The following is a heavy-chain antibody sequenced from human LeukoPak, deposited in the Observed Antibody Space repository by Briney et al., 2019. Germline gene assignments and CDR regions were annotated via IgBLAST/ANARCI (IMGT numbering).Heavy chain of an antibody. CDR3: GRGIQSFEP. J-gene: IGHJ5*02. Sequence: SSVKVSCKASGYTVTAYYIHGVRQAPAQGLEGMGRINPKNGDTKYAKKFQDRVTMTRDTSMSAAYMDISRLTYDDPDVYYCGRGIQSFEPWGQGTVVTVSS. V-gene: IGHV1-2*05. CDR1: GYTVTAYY. CDR2: INPKNGDT.